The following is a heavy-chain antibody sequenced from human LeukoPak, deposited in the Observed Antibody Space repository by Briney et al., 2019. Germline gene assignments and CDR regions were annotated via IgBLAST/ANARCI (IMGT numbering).Heavy chain of an antibody. CDR2: ISAYNGNT. J-gene: IGHJ6*02. D-gene: IGHD5-18*01. CDR3: AREDTAMANYYYYGMDV. Sequence: GASVKVSCKTSGYSFINYGISWVRQAPGQGLEWMGWISAYNGNTNYAQNLQGRVTMTTDTSTSTAYMELRSLRSDDTAVYYCAREDTAMANYYYYGMDVWGQGTTVTVSS. CDR1: GYSFINYG. V-gene: IGHV1-18*01.